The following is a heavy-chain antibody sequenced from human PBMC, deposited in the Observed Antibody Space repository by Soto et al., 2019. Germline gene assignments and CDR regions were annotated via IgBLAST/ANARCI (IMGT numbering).Heavy chain of an antibody. CDR3: TTSEGD. J-gene: IGHJ4*02. CDR2: IKSKTDGGTT. V-gene: IGHV3-15*01. Sequence: ELQLVASGAGVVKPGGSLRLSCAASGFDFSNDGMSWVRQAPGKAQEWVGRIKSKTDGGTTDFAAPVKGRFAISMEDSKTTLSLRTNMRKSEITTVYYWTTSEGDWGQGTVVSVSS. CDR1: GFDFSNDG. D-gene: IGHD3-16*01.